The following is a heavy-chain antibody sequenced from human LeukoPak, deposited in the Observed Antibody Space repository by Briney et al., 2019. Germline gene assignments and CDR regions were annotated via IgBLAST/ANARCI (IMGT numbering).Heavy chain of an antibody. V-gene: IGHV4-31*03. CDR1: GGSISSGGYY. D-gene: IGHD3-9*01. J-gene: IGHJ4*02. CDR3: ARELWDFDWLLLDY. CDR2: IYYSGST. Sequence: SETLSLTCTVSGGSISSGGYYWSWIRQHPGKGLEWIGYIYYSGSTYYNPSLKSRVTISVDTSKNQFSLKLSSVTAADTAVYYCARELWDFDWLLLDYWGQGTLVTVSS.